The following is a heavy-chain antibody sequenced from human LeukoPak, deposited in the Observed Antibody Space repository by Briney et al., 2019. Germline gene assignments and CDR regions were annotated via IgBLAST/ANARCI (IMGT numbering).Heavy chain of an antibody. CDR3: ASTVVWEVFDI. CDR1: GFTFSDYY. J-gene: IGHJ3*02. CDR2: ISSSSSYT. Sequence: GGSLRLTCAASGFTFSDYYMSWIRQAPGKGLEWVSYISSSSSYTNYADSVKGRFTISRDNAKNSLYLQMNSLRAEDTAVYYCASTVVWEVFDIWGQGTMVTVSS. V-gene: IGHV3-11*06. D-gene: IGHD1-26*01.